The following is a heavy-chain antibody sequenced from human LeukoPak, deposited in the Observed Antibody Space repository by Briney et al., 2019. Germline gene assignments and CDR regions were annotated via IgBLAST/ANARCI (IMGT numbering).Heavy chain of an antibody. CDR2: INPKSGGT. CDR1: GYTFTGYY. CDR3: GRDRHWNQGNFDY. D-gene: IGHD1-1*01. Sequence: GASVKVSCKASGYTFTGYYMHWVRQAPGQGLEWMGWINPKSGGTNYAQKFQGRVTMTRDTSISTAYMEVSRMTSDDTAVYYCGRDRHWNQGNFDYWGQGTLVTVSS. J-gene: IGHJ4*02. V-gene: IGHV1-2*02.